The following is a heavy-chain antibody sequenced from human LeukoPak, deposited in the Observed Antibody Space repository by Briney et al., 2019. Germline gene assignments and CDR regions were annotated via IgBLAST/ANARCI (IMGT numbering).Heavy chain of an antibody. CDR2: INPYNGKT. V-gene: IGHV1-18*01. CDR3: ARDTPQHLKRFDY. Sequence: ASVKVSCKASGYTLDRFGMSRVRQAPGLGLEWLGWINPYNGKTIFGEKFQGRVTLTTDTSTSTVYMELTSLTYDDTALYFCARDTPQHLKRFDYWGQGTLVTVTS. J-gene: IGHJ4*02. CDR1: GYTLDRFG. D-gene: IGHD6-13*01.